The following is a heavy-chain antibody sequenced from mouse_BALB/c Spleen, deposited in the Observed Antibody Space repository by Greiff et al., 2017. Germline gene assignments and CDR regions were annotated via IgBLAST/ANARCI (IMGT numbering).Heavy chain of an antibody. CDR1: GYSITSDYA. D-gene: IGHD2-1*01. CDR3: AYGNYDGGDFDY. Sequence: EVQLVESGPGLVKPSQSLSLTCTVTGYSITSDYAWNWIRQFPGNKLEWMGYISYSGSTSYNPSLKSRISITRDTSKNQFFLQLNSVTTEDTATYYCAYGNYDGGDFDYWGQGTTLTVSS. CDR2: ISYSGST. V-gene: IGHV3-2*02. J-gene: IGHJ2*01.